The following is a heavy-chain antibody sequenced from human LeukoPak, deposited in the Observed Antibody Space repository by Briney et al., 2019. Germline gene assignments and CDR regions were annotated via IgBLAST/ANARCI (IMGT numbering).Heavy chain of an antibody. Sequence: SETLSLTCTVSGYSISSGYYWGWIRQPPGKGLEWIGRIYHSGSTYYNPSLKSRVTISVDTSKNQFSLKLSSVTAADTAVYYCARGIYDFWSGSNTYNWFDPWGQGTLVTVSS. J-gene: IGHJ5*02. V-gene: IGHV4-38-2*02. D-gene: IGHD3-3*01. CDR3: ARGIYDFWSGSNTYNWFDP. CDR2: IYHSGST. CDR1: GYSISSGYY.